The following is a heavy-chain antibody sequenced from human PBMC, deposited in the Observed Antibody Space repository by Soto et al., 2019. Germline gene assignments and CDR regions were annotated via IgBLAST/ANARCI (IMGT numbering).Heavy chain of an antibody. CDR3: ARSLVLTIFGVVTPYGMDV. J-gene: IGHJ6*02. CDR2: IYPGDSDT. V-gene: IGHV5-51*01. D-gene: IGHD3-3*01. CDR1: GYSFTSYW. Sequence: GESLKISCKGSGYSFTSYWIGWVRQMPGKGLEWMGIIYPGDSDTRYSPSFQGQVTISADKSISTAYLQWSSLKASDTAMYYCARSLVLTIFGVVTPYGMDVWGQGTTVTVYS.